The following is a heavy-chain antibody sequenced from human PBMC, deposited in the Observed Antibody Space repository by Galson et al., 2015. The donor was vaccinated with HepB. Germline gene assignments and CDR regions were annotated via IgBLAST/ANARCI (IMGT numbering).Heavy chain of an antibody. V-gene: IGHV3-49*03. CDR3: TREKCCWSIGGNDYGDPREGSWFDP. D-gene: IGHD4-17*01. CDR2: IRSKAYGGTT. J-gene: IGHJ5*02. CDR1: GFTFGDYA. Sequence: SLRLSCAASGFTFGDYAMSWFRQAPGKGLEWVGFIRSKAYGGTTEYAASVKGRFTISRDDSKSIAYLQMNSLKTEDTAVYYCTREKCCWSIGGNDYGDPREGSWFDPWGQGTLVTVSS.